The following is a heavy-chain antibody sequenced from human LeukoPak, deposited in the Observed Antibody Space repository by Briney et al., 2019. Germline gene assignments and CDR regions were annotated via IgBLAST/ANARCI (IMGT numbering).Heavy chain of an antibody. CDR1: RFTFSIYI. J-gene: IGHJ4*02. Sequence: GGSLRLSCAASRFTFSIYIMNWVRQAPGKGLEWVSFISSSGNYIYYADSVKGRFTISRDNAKNSLYLQMNSLRAEDTAVYYCARKTYYYDSGSYSKSYYFDYWGQGTLVTVSS. CDR3: ARKTYYYDSGSYSKSYYFDY. D-gene: IGHD3-10*01. V-gene: IGHV3-21*01. CDR2: ISSSGNYI.